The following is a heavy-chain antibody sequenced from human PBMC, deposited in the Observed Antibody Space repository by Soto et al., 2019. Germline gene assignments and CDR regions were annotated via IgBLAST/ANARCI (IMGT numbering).Heavy chain of an antibody. CDR2: IKSKTDGGTT. V-gene: IGHV3-15*07. D-gene: IGHD3-22*01. J-gene: IGHJ4*02. CDR1: GFTFSNAW. Sequence: GGSLRLSCAASGFTFSNAWMNWVRQAPGKGLEWVGRIKSKTDGGTTDYAAPVKGRFTISRDDSKNTLYLQMNSLKTEDTAVYYCTTGPMIVVVKGGSYYFDYWGQGTLVTVSS. CDR3: TTGPMIVVVKGGSYYFDY.